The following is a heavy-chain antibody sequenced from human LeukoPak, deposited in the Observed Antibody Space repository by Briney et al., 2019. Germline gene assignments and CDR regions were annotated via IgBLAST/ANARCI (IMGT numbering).Heavy chain of an antibody. CDR3: ASLNYYDSSGYFDYFDY. V-gene: IGHV3-48*03. CDR2: ISSSGSTI. CDR1: GFTFSSYE. J-gene: IGHJ4*02. D-gene: IGHD3-22*01. Sequence: PGGSLRLSCAASGFTFSSYEMNWVRQAPGEELEWVSYISSSGSTIYYADSVKGRFTISRDNAKNSLYLQMNSLRAEDTAVYYCASLNYYDSSGYFDYFDYWGQGTLVTVSS.